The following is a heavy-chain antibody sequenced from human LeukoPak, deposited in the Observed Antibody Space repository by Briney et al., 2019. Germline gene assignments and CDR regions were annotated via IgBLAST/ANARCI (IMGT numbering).Heavy chain of an antibody. CDR3: ARVMSGYDDFDY. V-gene: IGHV1-2*02. CDR1: GYTFTGYY. Sequence: ASVKVSCKASGYTFTGYYMHWVRQAPGQGLEWMGWINPNSGGTNYAQKFQGRVTMTRDTSISTAYMELSGLRSDDTAVYYCARVMSGYDDFDYWGQGALVTVSS. J-gene: IGHJ4*02. CDR2: INPNSGGT. D-gene: IGHD5-12*01.